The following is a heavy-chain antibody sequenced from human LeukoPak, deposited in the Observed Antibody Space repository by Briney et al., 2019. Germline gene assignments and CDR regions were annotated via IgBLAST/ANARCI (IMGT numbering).Heavy chain of an antibody. CDR3: AKDLAAAGPYYFDH. CDR2: IIGSGGNT. CDR1: GFTFCSYA. Sequence: GSLLLSCAASGFTFCSYAMICFRQAAGEGLQGGSAIIGSGGNTYYADAEKGRFTISRDNAKNSLYLQMNSLRAEDTALYYCAKDLAAAGPYYFDHWGQGTLVPVSS. J-gene: IGHJ4*02. V-gene: IGHV3-23*01. D-gene: IGHD6-13*01.